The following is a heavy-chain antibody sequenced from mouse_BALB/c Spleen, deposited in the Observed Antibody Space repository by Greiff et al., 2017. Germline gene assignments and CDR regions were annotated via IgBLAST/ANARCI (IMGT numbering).Heavy chain of an antibody. D-gene: IGHD2-14*01. J-gene: IGHJ3*01. CDR1: GYSITSGYY. CDR3: ARGDYRYGFAY. CDR2: ISYDGSN. Sequence: EVKLQESGPGLVKPSQSLSLTCSVTGYSITSGYYWNWIRQFPGNKLEWMGYISYDGSNNYNPSLKNRISITRDTSKNQFFLKLNSVTTEDTATYYCARGDYRYGFAYWGQGTLVTVSA. V-gene: IGHV3-6*02.